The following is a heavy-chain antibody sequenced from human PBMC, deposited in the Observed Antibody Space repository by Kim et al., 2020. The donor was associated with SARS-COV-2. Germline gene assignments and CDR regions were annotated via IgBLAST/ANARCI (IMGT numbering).Heavy chain of an antibody. CDR2: IYPGDSDT. CDR3: ARSVYDEGGINWFDP. V-gene: IGHV5-51*01. D-gene: IGHD3-3*01. Sequence: GESLKISCKGSGYSFTSYWIGWVRQMPGKGLEWMGIIYPGDSDTRYSPSFQGQVTISADKSISTAYLQWSSLKASDTAMYYCARSVYDEGGINWFDPWGQGTLVTVSS. CDR1: GYSFTSYW. J-gene: IGHJ5*02.